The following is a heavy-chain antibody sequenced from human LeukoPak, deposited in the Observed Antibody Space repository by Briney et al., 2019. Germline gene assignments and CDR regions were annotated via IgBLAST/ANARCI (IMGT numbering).Heavy chain of an antibody. CDR2: IYTSGST. Sequence: SETLSLTCTVSGDSISSYYWSWIRQPAGKGLEWIGRIYTSGSTNYNPSLKSRVTMSVDTSKNQFSLKLSSVTAADTAVYYCARDKGYYYGSGSPLFDYYYYMDVWGKGTTVTVSS. CDR1: GDSISSYY. D-gene: IGHD3-10*01. CDR3: ARDKGYYYGSGSPLFDYYYYMDV. V-gene: IGHV4-4*07. J-gene: IGHJ6*03.